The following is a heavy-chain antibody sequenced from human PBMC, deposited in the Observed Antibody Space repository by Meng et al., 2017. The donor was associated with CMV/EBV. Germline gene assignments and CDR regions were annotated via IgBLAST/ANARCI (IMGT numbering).Heavy chain of an antibody. V-gene: IGHV1-46*01. D-gene: IGHD2-2*02. CDR1: GYTFTSYY. Sequence: ASVKVFCKASGYTFTSYYMHWVRQAPGQGLEWMGIINPSGGSTSYAQKFQGRVTMTRDTSTSTVYMELSSLRSEDTAVYYCASPRYCSSTSCYRGGDYYYYGMDVWGQGTTVTVSS. J-gene: IGHJ6*02. CDR3: ASPRYCSSTSCYRGGDYYYYGMDV. CDR2: INPSGGST.